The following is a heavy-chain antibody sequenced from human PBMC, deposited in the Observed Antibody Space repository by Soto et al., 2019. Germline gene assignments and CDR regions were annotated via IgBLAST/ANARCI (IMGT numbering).Heavy chain of an antibody. CDR2: IKQDGSEK. CDR3: AKGGLPLVVVAAHFDY. V-gene: IGHV3-7*03. Sequence: PGGSLRLSCAASGFTFSSYWMSWVRQAPGKGLEWVANIKQDGSEKYYVDSVKGRFTISRDNAKNSLYLQMNSLRAEDTAVYYCAKGGLPLVVVAAHFDYWGQGTLVTVSS. D-gene: IGHD2-15*01. J-gene: IGHJ4*02. CDR1: GFTFSSYW.